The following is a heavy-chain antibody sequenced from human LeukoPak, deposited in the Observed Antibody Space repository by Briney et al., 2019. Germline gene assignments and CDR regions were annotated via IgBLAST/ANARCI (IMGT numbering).Heavy chain of an antibody. CDR3: AKDGKNYFDY. Sequence: GGSLRLSCAASGFSFSRYGMHWVRQAPGKGLEWVSFIRYDGNNKNYADSVKGRFTISRDNSKNSLYLQMNSLRAEDTALYYCAKDGKNYFDYWGQGTLVTVSS. J-gene: IGHJ4*02. CDR1: GFSFSRYG. CDR2: IRYDGNNK. D-gene: IGHD1-26*01. V-gene: IGHV3-30*02.